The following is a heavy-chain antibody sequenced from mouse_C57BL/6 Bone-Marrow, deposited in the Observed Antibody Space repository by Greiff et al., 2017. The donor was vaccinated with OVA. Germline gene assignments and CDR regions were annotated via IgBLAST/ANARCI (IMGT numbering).Heavy chain of an antibody. CDR1: GYTFTSYW. CDR3: ARSGRTGVAY. CDR2: IYPGSGST. V-gene: IGHV1-55*01. Sequence: LQESGAELVKPGASVKMSCKASGYTFTSYWITWVKQRPGQGLEWIGDIYPGSGSTNYNEKFKSKATLTVDTSSSTAYMQLSSLTSEDSAVYYCARSGRTGVAYWGQGTLVTVSA. J-gene: IGHJ3*01. D-gene: IGHD3-1*01.